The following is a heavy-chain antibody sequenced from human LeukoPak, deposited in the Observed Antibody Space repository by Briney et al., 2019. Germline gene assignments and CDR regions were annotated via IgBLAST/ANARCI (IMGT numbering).Heavy chain of an antibody. CDR1: GGSISSSSYY. CDR3: ARAVRGQPFDI. CDR2: IYYSGST. D-gene: IGHD3-10*01. J-gene: IGHJ3*02. Sequence: PSETLSLTCTVSGGSISSSSYYWGWIRQPPGQGLEWIGGIYYSGSTYYNPSLKSRVTISVDTSKNQFSLKLSSVTPEDTAVYYCARAVRGQPFDIWGQGTMVTVSS. V-gene: IGHV4-39*01.